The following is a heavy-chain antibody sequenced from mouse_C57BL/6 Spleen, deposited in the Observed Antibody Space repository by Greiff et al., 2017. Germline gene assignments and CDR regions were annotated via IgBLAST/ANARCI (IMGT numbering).Heavy chain of an antibody. Sequence: VQLQQSGAELARPGASVKMSCKASGYTFTSYTMHWVKQRPGQGLEWIGHINPSSGYTKYNQKFKDKATLTADKSSSTAYMQLSSLTSEDSAVYYCARSRYDCDASWFAYWGQGTLVTVSA. J-gene: IGHJ3*01. D-gene: IGHD2-4*01. CDR3: ARSRYDCDASWFAY. CDR1: GYTFTSYT. V-gene: IGHV1-4*01. CDR2: INPSSGYT.